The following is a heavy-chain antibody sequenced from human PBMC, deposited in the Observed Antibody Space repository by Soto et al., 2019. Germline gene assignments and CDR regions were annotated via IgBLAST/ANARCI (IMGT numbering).Heavy chain of an antibody. Sequence: EVQLVESGGGFVQPGRSLRLSCAASGFTFDDYAMHWVRQAPGKGLEWVSGISWNSGSIGYADYVKGRFTISRDNAKNSLYLQMNSLRAEDTALYYCATAPTRYYYYGMAVWGQGTTVTVSS. CDR3: ATAPTRYYYYGMAV. CDR1: GFTFDDYA. CDR2: ISWNSGSI. V-gene: IGHV3-9*01. J-gene: IGHJ6*02.